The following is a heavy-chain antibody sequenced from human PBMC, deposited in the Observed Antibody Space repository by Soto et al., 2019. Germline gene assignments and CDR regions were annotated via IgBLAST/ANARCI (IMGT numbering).Heavy chain of an antibody. CDR1: GFTFSSYS. J-gene: IGHJ3*02. CDR2: ISSSSSYI. Sequence: EVQLVESGGGLVKPGGSLRLSCAASGFTFSSYSMNWVRQAPGKGLEWVSSISSSSSYIYYADSVKGRFTISRDNAKNSLYLQMNSLRAEDTAVYYCARDTQGLHLGSWAHRARGAFDIWGQGTMVTVSS. V-gene: IGHV3-21*01. CDR3: ARDTQGLHLGSWAHRARGAFDI. D-gene: IGHD1-26*01.